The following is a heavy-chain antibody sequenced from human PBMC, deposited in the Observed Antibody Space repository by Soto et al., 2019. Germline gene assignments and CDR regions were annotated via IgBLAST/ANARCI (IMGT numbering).Heavy chain of an antibody. J-gene: IGHJ4*02. CDR1: GFTFSSYW. V-gene: IGHV3-7*04. CDR3: AGGLFPYGSGTDY. Sequence: GGSLRLSCAASGFTFSSYWMSWVRQAPGKGLEWVANIKQDGSEKYYVDSVKGRFTISRDNAKNSLYLQMNSLRAEDTAVYYCAGGLFPYGSGTDYWGQGTLVTVSS. CDR2: IKQDGSEK. D-gene: IGHD3-10*01.